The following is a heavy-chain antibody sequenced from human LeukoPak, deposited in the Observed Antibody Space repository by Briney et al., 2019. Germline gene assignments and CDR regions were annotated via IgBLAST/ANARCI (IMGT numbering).Heavy chain of an antibody. CDR1: GYIFTSYD. Sequence: ASVKVSCKASGYIFTSYDINWVRQATGQGLEWMGWMNPNNGYTDFAKKFQGRVTMTRNTSISTAYMELSGLRSEDTAVYYCARFYGGYSPFDYWGQGTLVTVSS. J-gene: IGHJ4*02. V-gene: IGHV1-8*01. CDR3: ARFYGGYSPFDY. CDR2: MNPNNGYT. D-gene: IGHD4-23*01.